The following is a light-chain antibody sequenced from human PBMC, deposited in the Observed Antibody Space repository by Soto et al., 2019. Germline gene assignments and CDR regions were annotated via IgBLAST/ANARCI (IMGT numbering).Light chain of an antibody. CDR3: SSHAGNNVFV. Sequence: QSVLTQPPSASGSPGQSVTISCTGTSSVYVSWYQQHPVKAPKLIIYEVNKRPSGVPDRFSGSKSGNTASLTVSGLQAEDEADYYCSSHAGNNVFVFGTGTKVTVL. CDR1: SSVY. V-gene: IGLV2-8*01. J-gene: IGLJ1*01. CDR2: EVN.